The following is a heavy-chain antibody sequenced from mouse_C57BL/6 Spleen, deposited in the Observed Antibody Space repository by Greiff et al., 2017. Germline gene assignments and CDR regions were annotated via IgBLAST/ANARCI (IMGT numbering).Heavy chain of an antibody. CDR3: AREGYYGSSYGY. CDR1: GFTFSDYG. Sequence: EVHLVESGGGLVKPGGSLKLSCAASGFTFSDYGMHWVRQAPAKGLEWVAYISSGSSTIYYADTVKGRFTISRDNAKNTLFLQMTRLRSEDTAMYYCAREGYYGSSYGYWGQGTTLTVSS. D-gene: IGHD1-1*01. V-gene: IGHV5-17*01. CDR2: ISSGSSTI. J-gene: IGHJ2*01.